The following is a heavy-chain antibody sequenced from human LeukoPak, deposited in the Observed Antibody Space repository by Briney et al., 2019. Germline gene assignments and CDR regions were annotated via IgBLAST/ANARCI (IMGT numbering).Heavy chain of an antibody. D-gene: IGHD6-13*01. CDR1: GYTFTGYY. Sequence: ASVKVSCKASGYTFTGYYMHWVRQAPGQGLEWMGWINPNSGGTNYAQKFQGRVTMTRDTSISTAYMELSRLRSDDTAVYYCARFPSKSWAAAGTSFDYWGQGTLVTVSS. J-gene: IGHJ4*02. CDR3: ARFPSKSWAAAGTSFDY. V-gene: IGHV1-2*02. CDR2: INPNSGGT.